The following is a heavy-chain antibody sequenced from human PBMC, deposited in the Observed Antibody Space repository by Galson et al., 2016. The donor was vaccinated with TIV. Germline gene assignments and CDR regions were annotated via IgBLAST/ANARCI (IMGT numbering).Heavy chain of an antibody. D-gene: IGHD2-2*01. Sequence: SVKVSCKASGYSFLSYGMTWVRQAPGRGLEWLGWISAYNGDIKSARKFQGRVTMTTDTSTNTAYMELRSLGSDDTAVYYCATELYCSSISCYYNYGLDVWGHGTTVTVSS. V-gene: IGHV1-18*04. CDR2: ISAYNGDI. CDR3: ATELYCSSISCYYNYGLDV. J-gene: IGHJ6*02. CDR1: GYSFLSYG.